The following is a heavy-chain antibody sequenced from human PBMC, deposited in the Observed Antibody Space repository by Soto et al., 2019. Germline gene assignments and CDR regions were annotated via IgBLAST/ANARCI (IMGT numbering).Heavy chain of an antibody. CDR1: GGSFSGYY. CDR3: AIDRSVAAAGNYYYYGMGV. CDR2: INHSGST. Sequence: PSETLSLTCAVYGGSFSGYYWSWIRQPPGKGLEWIGEINHSGSTNYNPSLKSRVTISVDKSKNQFSLKMSSVTAADTSVYYCAIDRSVAAAGNYYYYGMGVWGQGTTVTVAS. J-gene: IGHJ6*02. D-gene: IGHD6-13*01. V-gene: IGHV4-34*01.